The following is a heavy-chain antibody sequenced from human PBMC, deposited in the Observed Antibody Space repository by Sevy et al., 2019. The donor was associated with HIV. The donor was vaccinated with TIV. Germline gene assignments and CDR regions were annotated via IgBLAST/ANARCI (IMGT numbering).Heavy chain of an antibody. CDR2: ISPEGSRI. CDR1: GFGFSGTW. V-gene: IGHV3-7*04. CDR3: AKDRGWNTFDY. J-gene: IGHJ4*02. D-gene: IGHD1-1*01. Sequence: GGSLRLSCAASGFGFSGTWMNWVRQAPGKGLEWVAIISPEGSRIDYADSVKGRLIIYSDNANSSVSLQMNSLRVEDMGVYYCAKDRGWNTFDYWGQGALVTVSS.